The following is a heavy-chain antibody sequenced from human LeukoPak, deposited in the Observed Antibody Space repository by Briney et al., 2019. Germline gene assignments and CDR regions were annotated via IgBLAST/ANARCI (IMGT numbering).Heavy chain of an antibody. J-gene: IGHJ5*02. V-gene: IGHV3-7*01. CDR2: IKQDGSEK. CDR1: GFTFSSYW. CDR3: ARDRDPSAPDHWFGP. Sequence: PGGSLRLSCAASGFTFSSYWMSWVRQAPGKGLEWVANIKQDGSEKYYVDSVKGRFTISRDNAKNPLYLQMNSLRAEDTAVYYCARDRDPSAPDHWFGPWGQGTLVTVSS.